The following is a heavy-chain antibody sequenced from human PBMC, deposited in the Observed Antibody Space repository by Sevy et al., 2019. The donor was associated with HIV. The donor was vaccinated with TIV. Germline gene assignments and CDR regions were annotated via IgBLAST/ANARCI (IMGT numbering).Heavy chain of an antibody. Sequence: ASVKVSCKASGYTFTSYGISWVRQAPGQGLEWMGWISAYNGNTNYAQKLQGSVTMTTDTSTSTAYMELRSLRSDDTAVYYCARDLRYIVVVVAATHPYFDYWGQGTLVTVSS. CDR2: ISAYNGNT. CDR3: ARDLRYIVVVVAATHPYFDY. V-gene: IGHV1-18*01. D-gene: IGHD2-15*01. CDR1: GYTFTSYG. J-gene: IGHJ4*02.